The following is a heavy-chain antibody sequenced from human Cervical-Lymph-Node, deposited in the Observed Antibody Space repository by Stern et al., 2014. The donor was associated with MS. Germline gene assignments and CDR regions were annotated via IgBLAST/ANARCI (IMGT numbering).Heavy chain of an antibody. Sequence: QVQLVQSGAEMKKPGSSVKVSCKASGGTSSRQAITWVRQAPGQGLEWMGEIIPVLNTANYAQQFQGRVTITADDSTSTTYVEFSSLRFEDTAVYYCARRGSARRGSGWLNPWGQGTLVTVSS. V-gene: IGHV1-69*01. CDR2: IIPVLNTA. CDR3: ARRGSARRGSGWLNP. D-gene: IGHD3-16*01. J-gene: IGHJ5*02. CDR1: GGTSSRQA.